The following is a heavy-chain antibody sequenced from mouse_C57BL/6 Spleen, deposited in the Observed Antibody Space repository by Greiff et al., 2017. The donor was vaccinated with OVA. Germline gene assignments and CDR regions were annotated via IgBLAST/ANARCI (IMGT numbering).Heavy chain of an antibody. D-gene: IGHD3-2*02. Sequence: VQLQQPGPELVKPGASVKISCKASGYSFTGYYMNWVKQSPEKSLEWIGEINPSTGGTTYNQKFKAKATLTVDKSSSTAYMQLKSLTSEDSAVYYCARGTAQATFAYWGQGTLVTVSA. CDR3: ARGTAQATFAY. J-gene: IGHJ3*01. CDR2: INPSTGGT. CDR1: GYSFTGYY. V-gene: IGHV1-42*01.